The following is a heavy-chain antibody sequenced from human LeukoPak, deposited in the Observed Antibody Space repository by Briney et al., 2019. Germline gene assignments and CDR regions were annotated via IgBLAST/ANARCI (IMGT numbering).Heavy chain of an antibody. D-gene: IGHD6-19*01. Sequence: PSQTLSLTCTVSGGSISSGGYYWSWIRQPPGKGLEWIGYIYHSGSTNYNPSLKSRVTISVDTSKNQFSLKLSSVTAADTAMYYCARGVVAGQWGQGTLVTVSS. CDR3: ARGVVAGQ. CDR1: GGSISSGGYY. CDR2: IYHSGST. V-gene: IGHV4-30-2*01. J-gene: IGHJ4*02.